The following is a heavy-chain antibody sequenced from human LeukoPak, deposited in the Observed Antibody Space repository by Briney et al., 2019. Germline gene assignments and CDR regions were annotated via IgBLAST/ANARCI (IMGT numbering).Heavy chain of an antibody. CDR3: ARLNLGYGYFLEATKHDY. Sequence: GGSLRLSCAASGFTFSTYPMHWVRQAPGKGLEWVPVISYDDGTNKYYADSVKGRFTISRDNSKNTLYLQMNSLRAEDTAVYYCARLNLGYGYFLEATKHDYWGQGTLVTVSS. D-gene: IGHD5-18*01. CDR1: GFTFSTYP. V-gene: IGHV3-30-3*01. J-gene: IGHJ4*02. CDR2: ISYDDGTNK.